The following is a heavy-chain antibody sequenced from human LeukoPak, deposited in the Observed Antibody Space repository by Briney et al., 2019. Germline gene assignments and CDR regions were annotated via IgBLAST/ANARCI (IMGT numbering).Heavy chain of an antibody. CDR1: GYTFTGHY. D-gene: IGHD3-10*01. CDR2: INPNSGGT. V-gene: IGHV1-2*02. Sequence: ASVKVSCRASGYTFTGHYMHWVRQAPGQGLEWMGWINPNSGGTNYAQKFQGRVTMTRDTSINTAYMEVSRLRSDDTAVYYCASVVRGVTTGYWGQGTLVTVSS. J-gene: IGHJ4*02. CDR3: ASVVRGVTTGY.